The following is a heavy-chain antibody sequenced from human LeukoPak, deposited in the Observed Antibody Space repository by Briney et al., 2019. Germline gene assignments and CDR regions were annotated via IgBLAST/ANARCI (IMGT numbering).Heavy chain of an antibody. CDR2: ISYEGRTM. CDR1: GFTFSYYG. D-gene: IGHD3-10*01. Sequence: PGRSLRLSCAGAGFTFSYYGMHWRRQAPGKGLEWVAVISYEGRTMYYGDSVKGRFTISRDNSRNTLFLQMNSLSPDDTAVYYCAEEGAAQISTWYYNWGQGTLVTVSS. J-gene: IGHJ4*02. CDR3: AEEGAAQISTWYYN. V-gene: IGHV3-30*18.